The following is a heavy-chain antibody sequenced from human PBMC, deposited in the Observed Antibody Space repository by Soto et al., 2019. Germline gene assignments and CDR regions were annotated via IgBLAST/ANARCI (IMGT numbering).Heavy chain of an antibody. D-gene: IGHD6-13*01. V-gene: IGHV3-23*01. CDR3: ARVGVGSSHYGHFDY. CDR1: GFTFSTHA. CDR2: ISSSGDKT. J-gene: IGHJ4*02. Sequence: EVQLLESGGGLVQPGGSLRLSCAASGFTFSTHAMRWVRQAPGKGLEWVSSISSSGDKTYYADSVKGRFTISRDNSKNTLYLQMNSLGAEDTAVYYCARVGVGSSHYGHFDYWGQGTLVTVSS.